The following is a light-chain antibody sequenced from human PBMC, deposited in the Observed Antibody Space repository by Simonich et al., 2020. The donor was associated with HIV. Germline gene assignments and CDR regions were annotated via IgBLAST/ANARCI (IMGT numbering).Light chain of an antibody. V-gene: IGKV1-13*02. J-gene: IGKJ5*01. CDR2: DAS. Sequence: AIQLTQSPSSLSVSVGERVTIACRASHGISSALAWYQQKPGKAPKLLIYDASRLESGVPSRFSGSGSGTDFTLTISSLQPEDFATYYCQQFNSYPITFGQGTRLEIK. CDR3: QQFNSYPIT. CDR1: HGISSA.